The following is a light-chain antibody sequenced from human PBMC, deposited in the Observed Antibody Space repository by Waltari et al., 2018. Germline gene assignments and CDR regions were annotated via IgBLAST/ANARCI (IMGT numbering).Light chain of an antibody. CDR2: WAS. Sequence: DIVMTHSPDSMHVSLGERATSNCKSSQSVLYSSNNKNYLAWYQQQPGQPPKLLIYWASTRESGVPDGFSRSGSGTYFTLTSSSLQAEDVAVYYWHQYYRTPDFGQVTKLVIK. V-gene: IGKV4-1*01. J-gene: IGKJ2*01. CDR1: QSVLYSSNNKNY. CDR3: HQYYRTPD.